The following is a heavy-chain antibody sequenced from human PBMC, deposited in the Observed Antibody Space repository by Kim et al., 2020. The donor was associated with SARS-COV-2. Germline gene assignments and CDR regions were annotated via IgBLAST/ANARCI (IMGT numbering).Heavy chain of an antibody. J-gene: IGHJ4*02. CDR3: TTDPKYSGIVGAKRGKTPPLPPTYYFDY. V-gene: IGHV3-15*01. Sequence: GGSLRLSCAASGFTFSNAWMSWVRQAPGKGLEWVGRIKSKTDGGTTDYAAPVKGRFTISRDDSKNTLYLQMNSLKTEDTAVYYCTTDPKYSGIVGAKRGKTPPLPPTYYFDYWGQGTLVTVSS. CDR2: IKSKTDGGTT. CDR1: GFTFSNAW. D-gene: IGHD1-26*01.